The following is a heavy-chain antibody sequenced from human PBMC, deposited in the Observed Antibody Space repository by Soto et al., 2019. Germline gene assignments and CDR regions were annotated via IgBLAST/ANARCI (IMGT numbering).Heavy chain of an antibody. CDR2: IFSNDEK. J-gene: IGHJ3*02. V-gene: IGHV2-26*01. D-gene: IGHD3-22*01. Sequence: QVTLKESGPVLVKPTETLTLTCTVSGFSLSNARMGVSWIRQSPGKALEWLAHIFSNDEKSYSTSLKSRLTLSHETSKSQVVLTMTNMDPVDTAKYYCARSSGYYSDAFDIWGEGTMVTVSS. CDR3: ARSSGYYSDAFDI. CDR1: GFSLSNARMG.